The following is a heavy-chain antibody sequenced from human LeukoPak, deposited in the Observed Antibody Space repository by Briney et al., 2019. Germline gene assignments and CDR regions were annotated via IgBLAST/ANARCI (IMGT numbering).Heavy chain of an antibody. CDR3: AGGRVVGATRHGFDP. CDR2: INHSGST. D-gene: IGHD1-26*01. V-gene: IGHV4-34*01. J-gene: IGHJ5*02. Sequence: SETLSLTCAVYGGSFSGYYWSWIRQPPGKGLEWIGEINHSGSTNYNPSLKSRVTISVDTSKNQFSLKLSSVTAADTAVYYCAGGRVVGATRHGFDPWGQGTLVTVSS. CDR1: GGSFSGYY.